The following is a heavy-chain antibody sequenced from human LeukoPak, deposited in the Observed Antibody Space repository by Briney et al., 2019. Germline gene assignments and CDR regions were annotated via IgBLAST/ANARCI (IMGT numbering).Heavy chain of an antibody. CDR3: ARDRSKVTAYDDALDI. V-gene: IGHV3-48*04. CDR2: ISDVGDTQ. Sequence: GGSLRLSCAASGFTFTSYSMNWVRQAPGRGLEWVSYISDVGDTQHYADSVKGRFTISRDNARNSLFLQMNSLTAEDTGVYYCARDRSKVTAYDDALDIWGHGTMVIVSS. CDR1: GFTFTSYS. D-gene: IGHD2-21*02. J-gene: IGHJ3*02.